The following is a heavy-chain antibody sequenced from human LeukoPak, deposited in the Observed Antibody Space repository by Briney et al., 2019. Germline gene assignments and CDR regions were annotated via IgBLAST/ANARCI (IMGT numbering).Heavy chain of an antibody. V-gene: IGHV4-4*07. Sequence: PSETLSLTSAVSVGSTSGYYWSCSRQPAGKGLEWIWRIYTSGSTNYNPSLKSPVTMSVDTSKNQFSLKLSSVTAADTAVYYWASSALGYCSGGRCASYYYFGMDVWGQGTTVTVSS. D-gene: IGHD2-15*01. J-gene: IGHJ6*02. CDR1: VGSTSGYY. CDR3: ASSALGYCSGGRCASYYYFGMDV. CDR2: IYTSGST.